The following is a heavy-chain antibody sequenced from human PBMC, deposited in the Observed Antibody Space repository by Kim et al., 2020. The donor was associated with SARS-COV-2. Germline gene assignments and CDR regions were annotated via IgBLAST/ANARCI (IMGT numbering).Heavy chain of an antibody. CDR3: AKSEQQLLRFDY. J-gene: IGHJ4*02. Sequence: YYADSVKGRFTISRDNSKNTLYLQMNSLRAEDTAVYYCAKSEQQLLRFDYWGQGTLVTVSS. D-gene: IGHD6-13*01. V-gene: IGHV3-23*01.